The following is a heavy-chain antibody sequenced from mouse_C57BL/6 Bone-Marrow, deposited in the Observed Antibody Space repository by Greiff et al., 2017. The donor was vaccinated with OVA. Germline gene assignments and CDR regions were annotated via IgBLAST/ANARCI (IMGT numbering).Heavy chain of an antibody. V-gene: IGHV5-17*01. CDR2: ISSGSSTI. Sequence: EVKVEESGGGLVKPGGSLKLSCAASGFTFSDYGMHWVRQAPEKGLEWVAYISSGSSTIYYADTVKGRFTISRDNAKNTLFLQMTSLRSEDTAMYYCARKSNYYFDYWGQGTTLTVSS. CDR1: GFTFSDYG. J-gene: IGHJ2*01. D-gene: IGHD2-5*01. CDR3: ARKSNYYFDY.